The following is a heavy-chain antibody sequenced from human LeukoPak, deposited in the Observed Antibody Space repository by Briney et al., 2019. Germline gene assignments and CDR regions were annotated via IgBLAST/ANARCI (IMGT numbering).Heavy chain of an antibody. CDR2: IHYSGST. CDR3: ARDDGLLMNGLDY. V-gene: IGHV4-59*02. Sequence: GSLRLSCAASGFTVSSNYMSWVRQAPGKGLEWIGSIHYSGSTYYNPSLQSRVTISIDTSKNQFSLKLSSVTAADTAVYYCARDDGLLMNGLDYWGQGTLVTVSS. J-gene: IGHJ4*02. D-gene: IGHD3-16*01. CDR1: GFTVSSNY.